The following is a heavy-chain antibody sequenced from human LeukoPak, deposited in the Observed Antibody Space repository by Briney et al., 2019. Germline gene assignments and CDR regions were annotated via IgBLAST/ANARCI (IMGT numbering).Heavy chain of an antibody. D-gene: IGHD4-23*01. Sequence: GGSLRLSCAASGFTLSSYAVSWVRQAPGKGLEWVSDISGSGGATNYAASVMGRFRISRDTSKNMLYLLMNTLRAEDTAVYYCAKGDYGGNPDAFDIWGQGTLVTVSP. J-gene: IGHJ3*02. CDR3: AKGDYGGNPDAFDI. CDR1: GFTLSSYA. V-gene: IGHV3-23*01. CDR2: ISGSGGAT.